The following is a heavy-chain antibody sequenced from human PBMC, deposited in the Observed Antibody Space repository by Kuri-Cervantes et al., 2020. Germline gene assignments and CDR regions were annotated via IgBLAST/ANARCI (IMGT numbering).Heavy chain of an antibody. D-gene: IGHD1-26*01. Sequence: GGSLRLSCAAAGFTFSSYGMHWVRQAPGKGLEWVAFIRYDGSNKYYADSVKGRFTISRDNSKNTLYLQMNSLRAEDTAVYYCARTKWERLTYWAYWGQGTLVTVSS. V-gene: IGHV3-30*02. CDR2: IRYDGSNK. CDR3: ARTKWERLTYWAY. J-gene: IGHJ4*02. CDR1: GFTFSSYG.